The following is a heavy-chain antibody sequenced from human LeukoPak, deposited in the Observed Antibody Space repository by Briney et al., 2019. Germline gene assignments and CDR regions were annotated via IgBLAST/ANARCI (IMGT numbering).Heavy chain of an antibody. CDR3: ARVGATDAFDI. CDR1: GFTFDDYA. CDR2: ISWNSGSI. J-gene: IGHJ3*02. Sequence: GGSLRLSCAASGFTFDDYAMHWVRQAPGKGLEWVSGISWNSGSIGYADSVKGRFTTSRDNAKNSLYLQMNSLRAEDTALYYCARVGATDAFDIWGQGTMVTVSS. D-gene: IGHD1-26*01. V-gene: IGHV3-9*01.